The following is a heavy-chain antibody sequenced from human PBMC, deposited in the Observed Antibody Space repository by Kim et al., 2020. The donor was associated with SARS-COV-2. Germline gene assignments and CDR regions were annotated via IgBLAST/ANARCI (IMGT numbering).Heavy chain of an antibody. Sequence: GGSLRLSCAASGFTVSSNYMSWVRQAPGKGLEWVSVIYSGGSTDYADTVKDRFSISRDNSKNMLYLQMNSLRAEDTAVHHCARGIREYSSSWYFDYWGQG. V-gene: IGHV3-66*01. CDR3: ARGIREYSSSWYFDY. CDR2: IYSGGST. D-gene: IGHD6-13*01. CDR1: GFTVSSNY. J-gene: IGHJ4*02.